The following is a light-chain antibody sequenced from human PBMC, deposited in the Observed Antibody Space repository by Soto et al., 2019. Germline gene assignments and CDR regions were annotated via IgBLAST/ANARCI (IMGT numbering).Light chain of an antibody. Sequence: DIQMTQSPSSLSASVGDRVTIPCRASQSISSYLNWYQQKPGKAPKLLIYAASSLQSGVPSRFSGSGSGTEFTLTISSLQADDFATYYCQQYNDLSTFGGGTKVDI. V-gene: IGKV1-39*01. J-gene: IGKJ4*01. CDR3: QQYNDLST. CDR1: QSISSY. CDR2: AAS.